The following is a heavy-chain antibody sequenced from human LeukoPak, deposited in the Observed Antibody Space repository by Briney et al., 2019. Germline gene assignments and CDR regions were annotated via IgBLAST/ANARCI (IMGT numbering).Heavy chain of an antibody. D-gene: IGHD3-10*01. J-gene: IGHJ4*02. CDR1: GFTFSSYA. CDR3: AKGSSSGRPYFFDY. V-gene: IGHV3-23*01. CDR2: ISGNSGRDT. Sequence: PGGSLRLSCAASGFTFSSYAMGCVRQAPGKGLEWFSAISGNSGRDTYYADAVKGRFTISRDNSKTTLYLEMNSLRAEDTAVYYCAKGSSSGRPYFFDYWGQGSLVAVSS.